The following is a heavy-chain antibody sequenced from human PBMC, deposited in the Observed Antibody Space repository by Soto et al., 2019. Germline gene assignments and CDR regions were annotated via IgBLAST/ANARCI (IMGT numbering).Heavy chain of an antibody. CDR1: GGPISSYY. J-gene: IGHJ4*02. Sequence: QMQLQESGPGLVKPSETLSLTCTVSGGPISSYYWSWIRQPPGKGLEWIGYIYYSGTTNYNPSLKSRVTISVDTSKIQFSLKLSSVTAADTAVYYCARRYSSAFDYWGQGTLVTVSS. V-gene: IGHV4-59*08. CDR3: ARRYSSAFDY. D-gene: IGHD6-19*01. CDR2: IYYSGTT.